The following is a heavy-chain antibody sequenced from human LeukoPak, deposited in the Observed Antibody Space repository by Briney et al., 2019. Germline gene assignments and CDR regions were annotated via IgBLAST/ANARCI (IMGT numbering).Heavy chain of an antibody. D-gene: IGHD1-1*01. V-gene: IGHV1-24*01. CDR2: FDPEDSET. J-gene: IGHJ6*02. CDR3: ATDPSWSVQLEPNYYYGMDV. CDR1: GYTLTELS. Sequence: ASVKVSCKVSGYTLTELSMHWVRQAPGKGLEWMGGFDPEDSETIYAQKFQGRVTMTEDTSTDTAYMELSSLRSEDTAVYYCATDPSWSVQLEPNYYYGMDVWGQGTTVTVSS.